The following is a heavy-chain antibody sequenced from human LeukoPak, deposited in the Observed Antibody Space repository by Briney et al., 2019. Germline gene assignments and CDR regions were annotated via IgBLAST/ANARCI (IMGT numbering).Heavy chain of an antibody. CDR3: ARDERGYSSGWAFDY. CDR2: ISAYNGNT. CDR1: GYTSTSYG. J-gene: IGHJ4*02. Sequence: GASVKVSCKASGYTSTSYGISWVRQAPGQGLEGMGWISAYNGNTNYAQKLQGRVTMTTDTSTSTAYMELRSLRSDDTAVYYCARDERGYSSGWAFDYWGQGTLVTVSS. D-gene: IGHD6-19*01. V-gene: IGHV1-18*01.